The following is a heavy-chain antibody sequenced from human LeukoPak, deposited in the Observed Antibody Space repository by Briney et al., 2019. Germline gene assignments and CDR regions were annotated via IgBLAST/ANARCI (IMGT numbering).Heavy chain of an antibody. J-gene: IGHJ6*04. CDR3: ARALYSSGWLLYGMDV. V-gene: IGHV4-30-2*01. D-gene: IGHD6-19*01. CDR2: IYHSGST. Sequence: SQTLSLTCAVSGGSISSGGYSWSWIRQPPGKGLEWIGYIYHSGSTYYNLSLKSRVTISVDRSKNQFSLKLSSVTAADTAVYYCARALYSSGWLLYGMDVWGKGTTVTVSS. CDR1: GGSISSGGYS.